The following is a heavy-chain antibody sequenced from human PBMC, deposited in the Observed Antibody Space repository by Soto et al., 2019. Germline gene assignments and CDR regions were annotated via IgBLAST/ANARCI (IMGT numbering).Heavy chain of an antibody. Sequence: GGSLRLSCAASGFTFSSYWMHWVRQAPGKGLAWVSCISSDETTTTYADSVKGRFTISRDNAKNTLYLQMNSLRAEDTAVYYCARVPYCSSSGCYSWFDPWGQGTLVTVSS. D-gene: IGHD2-2*01. CDR1: GFTFSSYW. J-gene: IGHJ5*02. CDR2: ISSDETTT. CDR3: ARVPYCSSSGCYSWFDP. V-gene: IGHV3-74*01.